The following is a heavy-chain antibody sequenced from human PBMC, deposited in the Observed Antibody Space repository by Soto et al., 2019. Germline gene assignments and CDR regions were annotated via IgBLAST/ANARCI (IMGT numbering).Heavy chain of an antibody. Sequence: GGSLRLSCAASGFTFSNYWMHWVRQVPGKGLVWVSRIKGDGSSTSFADSVKGRFTISRDNAKNTLYPQMNSLRAEDTAVYYCVRASTTINYYGMDVWGQGTTVTVSS. V-gene: IGHV3-74*01. CDR3: VRASTTINYYGMDV. CDR1: GFTFSNYW. D-gene: IGHD1-1*01. J-gene: IGHJ6*02. CDR2: IKGDGSST.